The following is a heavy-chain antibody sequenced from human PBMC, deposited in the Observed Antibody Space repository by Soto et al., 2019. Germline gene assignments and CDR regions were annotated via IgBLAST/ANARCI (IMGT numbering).Heavy chain of an antibody. D-gene: IGHD2-2*01. CDR3: ARDRPTVTSSEFAGENWFDP. CDR2: ISAYNGNT. Sequence: XAVKGSCNASGYPFSSYGIIWVRQAPGQGLEWMGWISAYNGNTNYAQKLQGRVTMTTDTSTSTAYMELRSLRSDDTAVYYCARDRPTVTSSEFAGENWFDPWGQGTLVTVSS. J-gene: IGHJ5*02. V-gene: IGHV1-18*04. CDR1: GYPFSSYG.